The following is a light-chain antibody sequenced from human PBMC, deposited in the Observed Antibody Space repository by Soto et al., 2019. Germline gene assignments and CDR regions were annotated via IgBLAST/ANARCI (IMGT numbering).Light chain of an antibody. CDR3: QQRRNWPRLA. V-gene: IGKV3-11*01. CDR1: QSVSTY. CDR2: DAS. J-gene: IGKJ4*01. Sequence: EIVLTQSPATLSLSPGERAILSCRASQSVSTYLAWYQQKPGQAPRLLIYDASNRATGIPARFTGSGSGTDFTLTISSLEPEDFAVYYCQQRRNWPRLAFGGGTKVDIK.